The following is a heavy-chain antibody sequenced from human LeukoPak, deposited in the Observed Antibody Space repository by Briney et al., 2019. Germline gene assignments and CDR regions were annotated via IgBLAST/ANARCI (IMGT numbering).Heavy chain of an antibody. CDR2: IYYGGSR. Sequence: SETLSLTCTVSGGSISGYHWSWIPQPPGQALERIGYIYYGGSRNYNPSLKSRVTISLDTSKNQFSLKLSSVTAADTAVYYCARHTDSSGDYDPWGQGTLVIVSS. D-gene: IGHD3-22*01. J-gene: IGHJ5*02. CDR1: GGSISGYH. V-gene: IGHV4-59*08. CDR3: ARHTDSSGDYDP.